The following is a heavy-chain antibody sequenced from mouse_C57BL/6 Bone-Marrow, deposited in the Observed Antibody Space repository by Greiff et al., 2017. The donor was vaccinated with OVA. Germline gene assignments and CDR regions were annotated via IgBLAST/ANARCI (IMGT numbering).Heavy chain of an antibody. CDR3: ARGYDYDGSFAY. D-gene: IGHD2-4*01. CDR1: GFTFSDFY. CDR2: SRNKANDYTT. J-gene: IGHJ3*01. Sequence: EVKLVESGGGLVQSGRSLRLSCATSGFTFSDFYMEWVRQAPGKGLEWIAASRNKANDYTTEYSASVKGRFIVSRDTSQSILYLQMNALRAEDTAIYYCARGYDYDGSFAYWGQGTLVTVSA. V-gene: IGHV7-1*01.